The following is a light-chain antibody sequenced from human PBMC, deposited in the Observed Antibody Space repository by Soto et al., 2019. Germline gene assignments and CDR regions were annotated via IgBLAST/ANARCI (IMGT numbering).Light chain of an antibody. Sequence: EIVMTQSPTTLSTSVGERATLSCKASQKLKNWLAWYQQKPGQAPRLLISGASVLATGVPDRLSGSKSATDFTLTISRREPEDIAMYYCQQFGNSRITFGQGTRLEIK. CDR2: GAS. CDR1: QKLKNW. J-gene: IGKJ5*01. V-gene: IGKV3-20*01. CDR3: QQFGNSRIT.